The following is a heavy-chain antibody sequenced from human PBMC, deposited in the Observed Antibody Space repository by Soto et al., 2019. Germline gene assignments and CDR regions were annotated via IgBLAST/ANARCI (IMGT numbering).Heavy chain of an antibody. Sequence: SGTLSLTCAVYGGSVRGYYWGWIRKTPGKGLEWIGEINHSGSTNYNPSLKSRVTISVDTSKNQFSLKLSSVTAADTAVYYCARAGQQNNLFDPWGQGTLVTVSS. CDR2: INHSGST. J-gene: IGHJ5*02. CDR1: GGSVRGYY. V-gene: IGHV4-34*01. CDR3: ARAGQQNNLFDP.